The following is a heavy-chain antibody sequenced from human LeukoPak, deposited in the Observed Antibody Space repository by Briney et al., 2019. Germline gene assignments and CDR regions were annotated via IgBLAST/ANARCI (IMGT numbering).Heavy chain of an antibody. CDR2: ISDDGSGT. D-gene: IGHD3-22*01. CDR3: ATDRERDPSVYYLV. Sequence: PGGFLRLSCAASGFTFSDYAMSWVRQAPGQGLEWVSTISDDGSGTYYADSVKGRFTISRDNSKNTLFLQINSLRAEDSAVYYCATDRERDPSVYYLVGGQGTLITVSS. V-gene: IGHV3-23*01. CDR1: GFTFSDYA. J-gene: IGHJ4*02.